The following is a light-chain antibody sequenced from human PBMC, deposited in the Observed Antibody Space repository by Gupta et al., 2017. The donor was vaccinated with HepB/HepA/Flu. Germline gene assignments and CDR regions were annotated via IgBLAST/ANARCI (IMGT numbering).Light chain of an antibody. V-gene: IGLV2-23*02. CDR2: EVS. J-gene: IGLJ3*02. Sequence: QSALTQPASVSGSPGQSITISCTGTSSDVGSYNLDSWYQQHPGKAPKLMIYEVSKRPSGVSNRFSGSKSGNTASLTISGLQAEDEADYYCCSYAGSHTWVFGGGTKLTVL. CDR1: SSDVGSYNL. CDR3: CSYAGSHTWV.